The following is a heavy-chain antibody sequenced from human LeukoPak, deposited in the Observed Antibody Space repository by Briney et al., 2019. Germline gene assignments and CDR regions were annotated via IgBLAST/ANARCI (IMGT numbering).Heavy chain of an antibody. J-gene: IGHJ4*02. CDR1: GFTVSSNY. CDR2: IYSGGST. D-gene: IGHD2/OR15-2a*01. CDR3: ARARFKVSDFDY. Sequence: GGSLRLSCAASGFTVSSNYISWVRQAPGKGLEWVSVIYSGGSTYYADSVKGRFTISRDNSKNTLYLQMNSLRAEDTAVYYCARARFKVSDFDYWGQGTLVTVSS. V-gene: IGHV3-53*01.